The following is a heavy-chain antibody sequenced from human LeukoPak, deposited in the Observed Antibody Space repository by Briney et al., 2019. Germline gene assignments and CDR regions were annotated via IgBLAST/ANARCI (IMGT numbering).Heavy chain of an antibody. Sequence: SETLSLTCAVSDGSISSGGYSWSWIRRPPGKGLEWIGYIYHSGSTYYNPSLKSRVTISVDRSKNQFSLKLSSVTAADTAVYYCAREINSGYDTYYFDYWGQGTLVTVSS. CDR2: IYHSGST. D-gene: IGHD5-12*01. J-gene: IGHJ4*02. V-gene: IGHV4-30-2*01. CDR3: AREINSGYDTYYFDY. CDR1: DGSISSGGYS.